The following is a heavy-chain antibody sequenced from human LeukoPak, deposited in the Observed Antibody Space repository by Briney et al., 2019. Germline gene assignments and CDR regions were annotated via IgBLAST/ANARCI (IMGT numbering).Heavy chain of an antibody. Sequence: GSLRLSCAASGFIFSSYNMNWVRQAPGKGLEWVSSISSSSSYIYYADSVKGRFTISRDNAETSLYLQMNSLRAEDTAVYYCARGTEMATMGSWFDPWGQGTLVTVSS. J-gene: IGHJ5*02. V-gene: IGHV3-21*01. CDR3: ARGTEMATMGSWFDP. CDR1: GFIFSSYN. CDR2: ISSSSSYI. D-gene: IGHD5-24*01.